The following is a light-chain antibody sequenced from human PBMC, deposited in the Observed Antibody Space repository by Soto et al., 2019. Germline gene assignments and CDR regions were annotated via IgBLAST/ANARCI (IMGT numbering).Light chain of an antibody. V-gene: IGKV1-5*03. Sequence: DNQLTQSPSTLSASVGDRVTITCRASQTISSWLAWYQQIPGKAPNLLIYKASSLQSGVPSRFSGSGSETEFPLTITGLQPDDFATYYCHQYSRFPRTFGQGTKVENK. CDR1: QTISSW. CDR3: HQYSRFPRT. CDR2: KAS. J-gene: IGKJ1*01.